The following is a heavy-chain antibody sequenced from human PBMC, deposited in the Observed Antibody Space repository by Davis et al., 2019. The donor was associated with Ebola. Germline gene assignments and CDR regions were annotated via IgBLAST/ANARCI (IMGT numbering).Heavy chain of an antibody. Sequence: MPSETLSLTCTVSGYSISTGYFWGWIRQPPGKGLEWIGSIYHSGSTNYNPSLKSRVTISVDTSKNQFSLKLSSVAAADTAVYYCARGLGDDFWSGYYNVYYYYGMDVWGKGTTVTVSS. CDR2: IYHSGST. CDR3: ARGLGDDFWSGYYNVYYYYGMDV. V-gene: IGHV4-38-2*02. J-gene: IGHJ6*04. CDR1: GYSISTGYF. D-gene: IGHD3-3*01.